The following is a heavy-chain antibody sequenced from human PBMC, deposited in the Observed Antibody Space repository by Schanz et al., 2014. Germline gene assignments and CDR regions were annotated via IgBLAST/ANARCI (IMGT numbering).Heavy chain of an antibody. CDR2: ISVYTGNT. Sequence: QVQLVQSGAEVKKPGASVRVSCKASGYTFTTYAMSWVRQAPGQGLEWVGWISVYTGNTKYGQKVQGRVTMTADTSTNTAYIELRRQRSNVTAVYSCAKAGYSILTDSYARLDSWGQGTLVTGSS. V-gene: IGHV1-18*01. CDR1: GYTFTTYA. J-gene: IGHJ5*01. D-gene: IGHD3-9*01. CDR3: AKAGYSILTDSYARLDS.